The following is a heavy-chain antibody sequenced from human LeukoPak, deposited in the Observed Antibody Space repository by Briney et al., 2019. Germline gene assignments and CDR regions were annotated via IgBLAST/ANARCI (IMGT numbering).Heavy chain of an antibody. Sequence: GVLRLSCAASGFTFSRNGMTWVRQAPGKGLEWVSAISGSGGSTYYADSVKGRFTISRDNSKNTLYLQMNSLRAEDTAVYYCAKDRRAGSYDYWGQGTLVTVSS. CDR1: GFTFSRNG. V-gene: IGHV3-23*01. CDR2: ISGSGGST. CDR3: AKDRRAGSYDY. D-gene: IGHD3-10*01. J-gene: IGHJ4*02.